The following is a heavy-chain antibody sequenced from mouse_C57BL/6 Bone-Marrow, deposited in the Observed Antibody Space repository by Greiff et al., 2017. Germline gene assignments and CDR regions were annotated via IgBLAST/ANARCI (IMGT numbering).Heavy chain of an antibody. D-gene: IGHD2-1*01. J-gene: IGHJ4*01. Sequence: PLSSVTLSFKSSFYTFTSYGISWVKQRTGQGLEWIGEIYPRSGNTYYNEKFKGKATLTADKSSSTAYMELRSLTSEDSAVYFCARRMGNDAMDYWGQGTSVTVSS. CDR1: FYTFTSYG. V-gene: IGHV1-81*01. CDR2: IYPRSGNT. CDR3: ARRMGNDAMDY.